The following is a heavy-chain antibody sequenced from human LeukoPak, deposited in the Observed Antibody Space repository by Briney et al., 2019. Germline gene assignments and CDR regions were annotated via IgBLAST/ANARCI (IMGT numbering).Heavy chain of an antibody. CDR3: GRLYRNTSAFDY. J-gene: IGHJ4*02. CDR1: GYSFTIHW. Sequence: GESLKISCKGSGYSFTIHWIAWVRQMPRKGLEGMGIIYPGDSDTRYSPSFQGQVTISADKSISTAYLQWSRLKASATVYYYWGRLYRNTSAFDYWGQGTLVTVSS. CDR2: IYPGDSDT. D-gene: IGHD1-26*01. V-gene: IGHV5-51*01.